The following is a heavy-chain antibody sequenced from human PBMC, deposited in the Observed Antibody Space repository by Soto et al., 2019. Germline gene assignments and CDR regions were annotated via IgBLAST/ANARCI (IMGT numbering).Heavy chain of an antibody. CDR3: ANPVGGY. Sequence: WGSRRRSCGASGFTFSGYAMSWVRHAPGKGLEWVSAISVSGGSRYYANSVKGRFTISRDNSKNTLYLQMNSLRAEDPAVYYCANPVGGYWGQGTLVTVSS. J-gene: IGHJ4*02. V-gene: IGHV3-23*01. CDR2: ISVSGGSR. D-gene: IGHD2-15*01. CDR1: GFTFSGYA.